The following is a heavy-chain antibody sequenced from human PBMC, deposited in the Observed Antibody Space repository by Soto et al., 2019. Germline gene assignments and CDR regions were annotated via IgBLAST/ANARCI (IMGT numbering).Heavy chain of an antibody. CDR2: ISAYNGNT. Sequence: ASVKVSCKASGYTFTSYGISWVRQAPGQGLEWMGWISAYNGNTNYAQKLQGRVTMTTDTSTSTAYMELRSLRSDDTAVYYCARGDNRENYYESSGYSPGGTDCFDPWGQGTMVTVSS. D-gene: IGHD3-22*01. V-gene: IGHV1-18*01. CDR1: GYTFTSYG. J-gene: IGHJ5*02. CDR3: ARGDNRENYYESSGYSPGGTDCFDP.